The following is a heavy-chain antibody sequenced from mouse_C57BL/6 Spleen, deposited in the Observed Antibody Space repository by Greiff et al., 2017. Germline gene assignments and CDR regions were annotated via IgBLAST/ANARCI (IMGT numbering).Heavy chain of an antibody. J-gene: IGHJ4*01. V-gene: IGHV5-12*01. CDR3: ARPIYGISYYYAMDY. CDR2: ISNGGGST. D-gene: IGHD1-1*01. CDR1: GFTFSDYY. Sequence: DVKLVESGGGLVQPGGSLKLSCAASGFTFSDYYMYWVRQTPEKRLEWVAYISNGGGSTYYPDTVKGRFTISRDNAKNTLYLQMSRLKSEDTAMYYCARPIYGISYYYAMDYWGQGTSVTVSS.